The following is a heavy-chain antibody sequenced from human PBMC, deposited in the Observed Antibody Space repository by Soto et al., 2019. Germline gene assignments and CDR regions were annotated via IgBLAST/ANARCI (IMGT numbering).Heavy chain of an antibody. CDR1: GFSFDDYV. CDR3: AKDIARYSGYEGAFDI. CDR2: LDWNGVSI. D-gene: IGHD5-12*01. Sequence: VQLVESGGGLVQPGRSLRLSCAASGFSFDDYVMHWVRQGPGKGLEWVSGLDWNGVSIGYADSVKGRFTISRDNAKNSLYLQMNSLRSEATALYYCAKDIARYSGYEGAFDIWGQGTMVTVSS. V-gene: IGHV3-9*01. J-gene: IGHJ3*02.